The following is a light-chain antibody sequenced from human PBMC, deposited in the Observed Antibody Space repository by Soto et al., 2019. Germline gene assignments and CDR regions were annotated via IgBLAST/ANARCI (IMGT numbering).Light chain of an antibody. CDR2: GAS. Sequence: DIVLTQSPGTLSVSPGERATLSCRASRSVSSNYLAWYQQKPGQAPRLLIYGASSRATGVPDRFSASGSGTDFTLTISRLEPEDFAVYYCQQYGGSPATFGGGTKVEI. V-gene: IGKV3-20*01. CDR3: QQYGGSPAT. CDR1: RSVSSNY. J-gene: IGKJ4*01.